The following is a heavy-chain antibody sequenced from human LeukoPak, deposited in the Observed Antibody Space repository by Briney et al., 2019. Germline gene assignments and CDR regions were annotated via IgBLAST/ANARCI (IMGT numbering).Heavy chain of an antibody. CDR2: ISSSSSTI. D-gene: IGHD2-15*01. J-gene: IGHJ4*02. V-gene: IGHV3-48*02. CDR3: ARARASGRSGFDY. CDR1: GLTVSSYS. Sequence: PGGSLRLSCAASGLTVSSYSMNWVRQAPGKGLEWVSYISSSSSTIYYADSVKGRFTISRDNAKNSLYLQMNCLRDEDTAVYYCARARASGRSGFDYWGQGTLVTVSS.